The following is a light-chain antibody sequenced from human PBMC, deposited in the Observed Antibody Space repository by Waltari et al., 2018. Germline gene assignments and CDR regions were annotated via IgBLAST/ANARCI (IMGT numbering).Light chain of an antibody. CDR2: RDN. CDR3: SSWDFRLTIWV. J-gene: IGLJ3*02. V-gene: IGLV1-47*01. Sequence: QSALTQPPSVSGTPGQKVTISCSGGRSNIGTNYVNWYQHFPGSAPKLLFYRDNPRHSGGPARFSVSKSGTSASLAISDLRPEDEADYYCSSWDFRLTIWVFGGGSRLTVL. CDR1: RSNIGTNY.